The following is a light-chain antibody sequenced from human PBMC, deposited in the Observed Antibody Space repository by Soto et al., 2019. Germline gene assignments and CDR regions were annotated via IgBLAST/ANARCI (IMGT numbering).Light chain of an antibody. V-gene: IGKV3-20*01. CDR2: GAS. J-gene: IGKJ5*01. CDR1: ESVNTN. Sequence: ERVVTQSPATLSVSPGGGATLSCRASESVNTNLAWYQQKPGQAPRLLISGASSRATGIPDRFSGSGSGTDFTLTISRLEPGDFALYYCQQYGGSPITFGQGTRLEIK. CDR3: QQYGGSPIT.